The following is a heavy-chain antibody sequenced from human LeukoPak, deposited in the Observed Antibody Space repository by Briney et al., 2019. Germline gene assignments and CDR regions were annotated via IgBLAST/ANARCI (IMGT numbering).Heavy chain of an antibody. D-gene: IGHD2-2*01. CDR2: IKEDGSAQ. CDR1: GFTFSTYS. V-gene: IGHV3-7*01. CDR3: ATSSNAPGNH. J-gene: IGHJ5*02. Sequence: GSLRLSCAASGFTFSTYSMNWVRQAPGKGLEWVANIKEDGSAQYYVDSVKGRFTISRDNAQNSLNLQMNSLRAEDTAVYYCATSSNAPGNHWGQGTLVTVSS.